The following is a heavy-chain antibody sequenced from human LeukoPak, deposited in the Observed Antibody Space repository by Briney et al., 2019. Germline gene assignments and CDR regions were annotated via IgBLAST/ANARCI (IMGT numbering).Heavy chain of an antibody. V-gene: IGHV4-39*01. J-gene: IGHJ6*02. CDR1: GASISSSNYY. D-gene: IGHD1-1*01. CDR2: IYYGGST. Sequence: SETLSLTCTVSGASISSSNYYWGWIRQPPGKGLEWIGSIYYGGSTYYKSSLRSRVTISVDTSKNQFSLKVSSVTAADRAVYYCARGQLALYYYNGMDVWSQGTTVTVSS. CDR3: ARGQLALYYYNGMDV.